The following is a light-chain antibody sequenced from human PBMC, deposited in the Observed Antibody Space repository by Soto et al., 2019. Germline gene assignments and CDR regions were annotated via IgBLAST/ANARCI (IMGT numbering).Light chain of an antibody. J-gene: IGKJ5*01. CDR3: HHYGGSPIT. CDR1: QSVNSDY. Sequence: EIVLTHSPGTLSLSPCERAALSCSASQSVNSDYLGWFQQKPGQAPRLLIYGASTRATGIPDRFSGSGSGTDFTLTISRLEPEDFAVYYCHHYGGSPITFGQGTRLEIK. V-gene: IGKV3-20*01. CDR2: GAS.